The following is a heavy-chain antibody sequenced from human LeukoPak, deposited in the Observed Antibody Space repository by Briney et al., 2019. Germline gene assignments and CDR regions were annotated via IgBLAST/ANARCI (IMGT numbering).Heavy chain of an antibody. J-gene: IGHJ4*02. V-gene: IGHV1-2*02. CDR3: ARDPGSSWYFDN. CDR2: INPNSGGT. CDR1: GYTFTGYY. D-gene: IGHD6-13*01. Sequence: ASVKVSCKASGYTFTGYYLHWVRQAPGQGLEWMGWINPNSGGTNYAPKFQGRVTMTRDTSTSTAYMELSRLRSDDTAVYYCARDPGSSWYFDNWGQGTLVTVS.